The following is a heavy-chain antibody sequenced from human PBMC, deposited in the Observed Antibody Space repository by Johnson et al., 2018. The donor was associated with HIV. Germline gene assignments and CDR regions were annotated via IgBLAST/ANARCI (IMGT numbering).Heavy chain of an antibody. CDR1: GFSFDDYA. CDR2: IGTAGDT. D-gene: IGHD1-26*01. CDR3: ARGWGIVGAKSAFDI. V-gene: IGHV3-13*01. J-gene: IGHJ3*02. Sequence: VQLVESGGRLVQPGRSLRLSCVTSGFSFDDYAMHWVRQAPGKGLEWVSAIGTAGDTYYPGSVKGRFTISRENAKNSLYLQMNSLRAGDTAVYYCARGWGIVGAKSAFDIWGQVTMVTVSS.